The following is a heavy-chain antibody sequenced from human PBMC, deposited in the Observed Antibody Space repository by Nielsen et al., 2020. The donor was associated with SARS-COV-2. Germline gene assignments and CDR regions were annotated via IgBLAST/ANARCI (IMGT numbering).Heavy chain of an antibody. CDR3: ARVQQEMATFVY. V-gene: IGHV7-4-1*02. CDR2: INTNTGNP. Sequence: VSVKVSCKASGYTFTSFYLHWVRQAPGQGLEWMGWINTNTGNPTYAQGFTGRFAFSLDTSVSTAYLQISSLKADDTAVYYCARVQQEMATFVYWGQGTLVTVSS. CDR1: GYTFTSFY. D-gene: IGHD5-24*01. J-gene: IGHJ4*02.